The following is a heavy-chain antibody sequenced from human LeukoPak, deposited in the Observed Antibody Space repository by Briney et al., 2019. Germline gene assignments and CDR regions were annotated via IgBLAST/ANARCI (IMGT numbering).Heavy chain of an antibody. V-gene: IGHV4-34*01. J-gene: IGHJ3*02. Sequence: SETLSLTCAVYGGSFSGYYWSWIRQPPGKGLEWIGEINHSGSTNYNPSLESRVTISVDTSKNQFSLKLSSVTAADTAVYYCAGGLMYYDILTGYTSADAFDIWGQGTMVTVSS. CDR2: INHSGST. CDR3: AGGLMYYDILTGYTSADAFDI. D-gene: IGHD3-9*01. CDR1: GGSFSGYY.